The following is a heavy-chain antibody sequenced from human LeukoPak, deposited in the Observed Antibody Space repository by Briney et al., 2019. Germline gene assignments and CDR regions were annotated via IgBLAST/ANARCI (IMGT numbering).Heavy chain of an antibody. Sequence: PGGSLRLSCSASGFTFSSYAMHWVRQAPGKGLEYVSAVTNNGGITYYADSVKGRFTISRDNSKNTLSLQMSSLRAEDTAVYYCARGFRHGRGDYWGQGTLVTVSS. CDR3: ARGFRHGRGDY. CDR1: GFTFSSYA. CDR2: VTNNGGIT. V-gene: IGHV3-64D*09. D-gene: IGHD5-24*01. J-gene: IGHJ4*02.